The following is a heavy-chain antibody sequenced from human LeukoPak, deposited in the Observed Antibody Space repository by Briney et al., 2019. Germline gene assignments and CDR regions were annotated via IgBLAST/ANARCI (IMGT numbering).Heavy chain of an antibody. CDR2: IIPIFGTA. D-gene: IGHD3-10*01. V-gene: IGHV1-69*01. J-gene: IGHJ6*01. CDR3: AREGGGGSGSSHYSYYYGMDV. CDR1: GGTFSSYA. Sequence: SVKVSCKASGGTFSSYAISWVRQAPGQGLEWMGGIIPIFGTANYAQKFQGRVTITADESTSTAYMELSSLRSEDTAVYYCAREGGGGSGSSHYSYYYGMDVWGKGPRSPSPQ.